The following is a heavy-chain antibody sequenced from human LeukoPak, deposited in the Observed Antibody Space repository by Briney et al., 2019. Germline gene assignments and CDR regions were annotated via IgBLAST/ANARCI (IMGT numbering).Heavy chain of an antibody. D-gene: IGHD6-6*01. J-gene: IGHJ6*02. Sequence: SETLSLTCTVSGGSISSYYWSWIRQPPGKGLEWIGYIYYSGSTNYNPSLKSRVTISVDTSKNQFSLKLSSVTAADTAVYYCARVPTYSSSSNYYYYYDMDAWGQGTTVTVSS. V-gene: IGHV4-59*01. CDR3: ARVPTYSSSSNYYYYYDMDA. CDR1: GGSISSYY. CDR2: IYYSGST.